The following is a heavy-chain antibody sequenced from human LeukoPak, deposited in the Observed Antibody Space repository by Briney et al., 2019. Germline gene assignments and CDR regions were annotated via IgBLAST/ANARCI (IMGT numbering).Heavy chain of an antibody. V-gene: IGHV3-23*01. D-gene: IGHD3-22*01. CDR3: AKGGSSGYYFPFDY. CDR2: ISGSGGST. CDR1: GFTFSSYA. Sequence: GASLRLSCAASGFTFSSYAMSWVRQAPGKGLEWVSAISGSGGSTYYADSVKGRFTISRDNSKNTLYLQMNSLRAEDTAVYYCAKGGSSGYYFPFDYWGQGTLVTVPS. J-gene: IGHJ4*02.